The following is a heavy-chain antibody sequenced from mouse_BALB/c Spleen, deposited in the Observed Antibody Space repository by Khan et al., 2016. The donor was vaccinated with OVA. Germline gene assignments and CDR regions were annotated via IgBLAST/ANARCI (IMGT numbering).Heavy chain of an antibody. V-gene: IGHV9-4*02. CDR3: ARGGGALYRNDGDAMEY. J-gene: IGHJ4*01. D-gene: IGHD2-12*01. CDR1: GYTFTTAG. Sequence: QIQLVQSGPELKKPGETVRISCKASGYTFTTAGIQWVQQMPGKGLKWIGWINTHSGVPKYAEDFKGRFAFSLEISVNTAYLQITNLKNEDTATYFWARGGGALYRNDGDAMEYWGQGTSVTVSS. CDR2: INTHSGVP.